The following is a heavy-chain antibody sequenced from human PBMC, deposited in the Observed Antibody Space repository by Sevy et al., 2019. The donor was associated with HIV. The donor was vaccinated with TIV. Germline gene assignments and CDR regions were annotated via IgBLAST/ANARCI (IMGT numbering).Heavy chain of an antibody. Sequence: GGSLRLSCAASGFTFSSYSMNWVRQAPGKGLEWVSYISSSSTIYYADSVKGRFTISRDNAKNSLYLQMNSLRDEDTAVYYCARDPGYCSSTSCYLYGMDVWGQGTTVTVSS. CDR2: ISSSSTI. J-gene: IGHJ6*02. CDR1: GFTFSSYS. CDR3: ARDPGYCSSTSCYLYGMDV. V-gene: IGHV3-48*02. D-gene: IGHD2-2*01.